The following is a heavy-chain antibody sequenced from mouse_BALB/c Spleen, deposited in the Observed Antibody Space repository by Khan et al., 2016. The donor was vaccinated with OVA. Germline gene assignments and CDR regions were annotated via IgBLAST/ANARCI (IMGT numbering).Heavy chain of an antibody. CDR3: TRPAYDGYYDY. J-gene: IGHJ2*01. Sequence: QVQLQQSGPELVRPGVSVKISCKGSGYTFTDYAMHWVKQSHAKSLEWLGLISTYSGNTNYKQKFKGKATMTVDKSSSTAYMELARLTSEDSAIYYCTRPAYDGYYDYWGQGTTLTVSS. V-gene: IGHV1S137*01. D-gene: IGHD2-3*01. CDR1: GYTFTDYA. CDR2: ISTYSGNT.